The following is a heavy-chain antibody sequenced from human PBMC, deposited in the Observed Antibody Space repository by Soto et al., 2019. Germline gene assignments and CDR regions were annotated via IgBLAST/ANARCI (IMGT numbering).Heavy chain of an antibody. Sequence: QVQLVESGGGVVQPGRSLRLSCAASGFTFRTYAMQWVRQAPGKGLEWVAVISYDGNVEYYADSVKGRFAISRDNSENTLFLQMHSLRPEDTAVYYCARDPSRLASQYFQHWGQGTLVTVSS. D-gene: IGHD2-2*01. J-gene: IGHJ1*01. CDR1: GFTFRTYA. V-gene: IGHV3-30*09. CDR2: ISYDGNVE. CDR3: ARDPSRLASQYFQH.